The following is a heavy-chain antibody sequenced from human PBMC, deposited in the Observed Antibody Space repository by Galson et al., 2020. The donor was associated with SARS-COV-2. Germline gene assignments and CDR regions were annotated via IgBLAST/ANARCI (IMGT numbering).Heavy chain of an antibody. CDR1: GGTFSSYA. J-gene: IGHJ6*02. V-gene: IGHV1-69*13. CDR2: IIPIFGTA. CDR3: ATVNDGGTGLENYYYYGMDV. Sequence: SVKVSCKASGGTFSSYAISWVRQAPGQGLEWMGGIIPIFGTANYAQKFQGRVTITADESTSTAYMELSSLRSEDTAVYYCATVNDGGTGLENYYYYGMDVWGQGTTVTVSS. D-gene: IGHD6-19*01.